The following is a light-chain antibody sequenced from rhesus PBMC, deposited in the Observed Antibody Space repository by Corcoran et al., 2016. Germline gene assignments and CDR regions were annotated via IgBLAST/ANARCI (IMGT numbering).Light chain of an antibody. J-gene: IGKJ1*01. CDR2: SAN. V-gene: IGKV1-32*01. CDR1: QGINNY. CDR3: QQYDSLPWT. Sequence: DIQMTQSPSSLSASVGDRVTITCRASQGINNYLNWYQQNPGKAPNLLIYSANRLESGVPSRFSGSGSGTEFTITISSLQPEDFATYYCQQYDSLPWTFGQGTKVEIK.